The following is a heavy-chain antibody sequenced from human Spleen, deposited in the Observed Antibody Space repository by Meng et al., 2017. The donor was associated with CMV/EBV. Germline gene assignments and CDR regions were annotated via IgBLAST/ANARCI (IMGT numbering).Heavy chain of an antibody. CDR3: ARGGSYYDFWSTL. V-gene: IGHV3-7*02. J-gene: IGHJ6*02. Sequence: GGSLRLSCTASVFIFSNYWMSWVRQAPGKGLEWVANIKQDGSEKYYVDSVKGRFTISRDNAKNSLYLQMNSLRVEDTAVYYCARGGSYYDFWSTLWGQGTTVTVSS. D-gene: IGHD3-3*01. CDR1: VFIFSNYW. CDR2: IKQDGSEK.